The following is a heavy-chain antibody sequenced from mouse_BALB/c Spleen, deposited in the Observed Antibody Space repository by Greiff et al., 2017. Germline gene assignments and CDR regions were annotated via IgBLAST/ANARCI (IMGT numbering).Heavy chain of an antibody. CDR1: GYIFTDYE. J-gene: IGHJ3*01. D-gene: IGHD2-4*01. Sequence: VQLQESGAELVRPGASVTLSCKASGYIFTDYEMHWVKQTPVHGLEWIGAIDPETGGTAYNQKFKGKATLTADKSSSTAYMELRSLTSEDSAVYYCTRSTMITTRWFAYWGQGTLVTVSA. CDR3: TRSTMITTRWFAY. V-gene: IGHV1-15*01. CDR2: IDPETGGT.